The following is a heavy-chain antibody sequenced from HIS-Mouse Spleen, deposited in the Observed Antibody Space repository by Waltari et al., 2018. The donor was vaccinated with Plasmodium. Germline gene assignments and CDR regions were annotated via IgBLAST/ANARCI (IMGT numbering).Heavy chain of an antibody. D-gene: IGHD7-27*01. V-gene: IGHV3-23*01. J-gene: IGHJ4*02. CDR2: IIGMGGST. CDR3: AKSSKGTGDLWDY. Sequence: EVQLLESGGRLVQPGGSLRLSWAAWGFPFRTYEVTWVRRAPGKGMDWVSAIIGMGGSTYYADSVKGRFTISRDNSKNTLYLQMNSLRAEDTAVYYCAKSSKGTGDLWDYWGQGTLVTVSS. CDR1: GFPFRTYE.